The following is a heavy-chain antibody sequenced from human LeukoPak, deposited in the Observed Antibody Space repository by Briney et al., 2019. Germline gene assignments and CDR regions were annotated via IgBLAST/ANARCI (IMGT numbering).Heavy chain of an antibody. CDR2: ISYDGSNK. CDR3: ARGLRWDN. CDR1: GFTFSSYG. Sequence: GGSLRLSCAASGFTFSSYGMHWVRQAPGKGLEWVAVISYDGSNKYYADSVKGRFTISRDNSKNTLYLQMDSLRAEDTAVYYCARGLRWDNWGQGTLVTVSS. D-gene: IGHD4-23*01. V-gene: IGHV3-30*03. J-gene: IGHJ4*02.